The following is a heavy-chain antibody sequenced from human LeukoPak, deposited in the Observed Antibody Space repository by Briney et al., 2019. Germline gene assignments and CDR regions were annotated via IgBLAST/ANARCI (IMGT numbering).Heavy chain of an antibody. CDR3: ARDTGIQLWLDY. V-gene: IGHV3-30-3*01. CDR2: ISYDGSNK. Sequence: PGGSLRLSCAASGFTFSSYAMHWVRQAPGKGLEWVAVISYDGSNKYYADSVKGRFTISRDNSKNKLYLQMNSLRAEDTAVYYCARDTGIQLWLDYWGKGTLVTVSS. D-gene: IGHD5-18*01. CDR1: GFTFSSYA. J-gene: IGHJ4*02.